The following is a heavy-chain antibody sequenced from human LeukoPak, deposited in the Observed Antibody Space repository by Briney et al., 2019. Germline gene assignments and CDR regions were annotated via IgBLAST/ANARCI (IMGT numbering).Heavy chain of an antibody. CDR3: ARRYSSSWFNWFDP. Sequence: SETLSLTCAVYGGSFSGYYWSWIRQPPGKGLEWIGEINHSGSTNYNPSLKSRVTISVDTSKNQFSLKLSSVTAADTAVYYCARRYSSSWFNWFDPWGQGTLVTVS. D-gene: IGHD6-13*01. CDR1: GGSFSGYY. V-gene: IGHV4-34*01. J-gene: IGHJ5*02. CDR2: INHSGST.